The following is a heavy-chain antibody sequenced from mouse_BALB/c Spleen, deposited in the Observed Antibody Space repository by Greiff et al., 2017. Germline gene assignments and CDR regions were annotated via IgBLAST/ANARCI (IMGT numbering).Heavy chain of an antibody. CDR3: EREGRDAMDC. CDR1: GYSITSGYS. CDR2: ISYDGSN. Sequence: DVQLVESGPGLVKPSQSLSLTCSVTGYSITSGYSWNWIRQFPGNKLEWMGYISYDGSNNYNPSLKNRISITRDTSKNQFFLKLNSVTTEDTATYCCEREGRDAMDCWGQGTSVTVSS. V-gene: IGHV3-6*02. J-gene: IGHJ4*01.